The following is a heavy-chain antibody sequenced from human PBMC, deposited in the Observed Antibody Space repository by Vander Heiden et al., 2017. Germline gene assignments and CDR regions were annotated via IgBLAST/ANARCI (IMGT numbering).Heavy chain of an antibody. J-gene: IGHJ5*02. CDR3: ATGDRGWLDP. V-gene: IGHV4-59*11. CDR2: IYYSGST. CDR1: GGSISGRY. Sequence: QVPLQESGPGLVRPSATLSLTCSVSGGSISGRYWNWIRQPPGKGLEWIGDIYYSGSTNYNPSLKSRVTISVDTSQKQVSLKLTSVTAADTAVYYCATGDRGWLDPWGQGTLVTVSS.